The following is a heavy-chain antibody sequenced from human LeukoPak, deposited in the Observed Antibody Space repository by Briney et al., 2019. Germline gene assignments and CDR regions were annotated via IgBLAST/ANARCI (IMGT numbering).Heavy chain of an antibody. V-gene: IGHV3-23*01. CDR3: AKETTYYDILTGYYPWYYYYMDV. D-gene: IGHD3-9*01. J-gene: IGHJ6*03. CDR2: CGGGGSI. Sequence: CGGGGSIYYADSVKGRFTISRDKSKNTLYLQMNSLRAEDTPLYYCAKETTYYDILTGYYPWYYYYMDVWGKGTTVTISS.